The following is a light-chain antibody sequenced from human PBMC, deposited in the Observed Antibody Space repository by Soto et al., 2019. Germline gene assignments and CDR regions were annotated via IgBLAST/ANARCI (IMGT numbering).Light chain of an antibody. J-gene: IGKJ1*01. CDR2: KAS. CDR1: QSISSC. Sequence: DIQMTQSPSTLSASVGDRVIITCRASQSISSCLAWYQQKPGKAPNLLIYKASTLKSGVPSRFSGSGSGTEFTLPISSLQPDDFATSYCQQYDTDSCTFGQGTKVEIK. CDR3: QQYDTDSCT. V-gene: IGKV1-5*03.